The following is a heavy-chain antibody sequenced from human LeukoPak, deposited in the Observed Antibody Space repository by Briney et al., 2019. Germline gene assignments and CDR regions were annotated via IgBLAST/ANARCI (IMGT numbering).Heavy chain of an antibody. J-gene: IGHJ6*02. D-gene: IGHD2-15*01. V-gene: IGHV3-30-3*01. CDR3: ARGGIVVVVAAINGMDV. CDR1: GFTFSSYA. Sequence: GRSLRLSCAASGFTFSSYAMHWVRQAPGKGLEWVAVISYDGSNKYYADSVKGRFTISRDNAKNSLYLQMNSLRAEDTAVYYCARGGIVVVVAAINGMDVWGQGTTVTVSS. CDR2: ISYDGSNK.